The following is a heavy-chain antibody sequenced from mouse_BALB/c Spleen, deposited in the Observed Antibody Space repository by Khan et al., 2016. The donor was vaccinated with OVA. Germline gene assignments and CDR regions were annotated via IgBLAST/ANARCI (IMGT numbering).Heavy chain of an antibody. Sequence: EVQLQESGPSLVKPSQTLSLTCSVTGDSITSGYWNWIRKFPGNKLEYMGYIIYTGYTYYYPSLKSRISIIRHTSKNQYYLLLSPVTDEDTATYYCARSTYRYAFVYWGQGTLVTVSA. CDR1: GDSITSGY. D-gene: IGHD2-12*01. J-gene: IGHJ3*01. CDR2: IIYTGYT. CDR3: ARSTYRYAFVY. V-gene: IGHV3-8*02.